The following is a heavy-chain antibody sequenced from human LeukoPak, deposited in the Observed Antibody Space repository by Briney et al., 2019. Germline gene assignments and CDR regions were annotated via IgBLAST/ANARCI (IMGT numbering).Heavy chain of an antibody. J-gene: IGHJ3*01. CDR2: LNQDGSVQ. Sequence: GGSLRLSCVASGFTFSHYSMTWYRQAPGKGLEWVANLNQDGSVQLYGDSVRGRFTISRDNAKNSVYIQMNSLRDEDTAMYYCARDHNVADVWGQGTMVTVS. CDR3: ARDHNVADV. V-gene: IGHV3-7*01. CDR1: GFTFSHYS. D-gene: IGHD2-8*01.